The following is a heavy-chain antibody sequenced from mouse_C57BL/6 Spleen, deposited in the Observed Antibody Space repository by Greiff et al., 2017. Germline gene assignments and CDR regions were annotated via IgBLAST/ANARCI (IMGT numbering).Heavy chain of an antibody. V-gene: IGHV1-64*01. D-gene: IGHD2-5*01. CDR2: IHPNSGST. CDR1: GYTFTSYW. J-gene: IGHJ4*01. Sequence: QVQLKQPGAELVKPGASVKLSCKASGYTFTSYWMHWVKQRPGQGLEWIGMIHPNSGSTNYNEKFKSKATLTVDKSSSTAYMQLSSLTSEDSAVYYCASPYSNYAMDYWGQGTSVTVSS. CDR3: ASPYSNYAMDY.